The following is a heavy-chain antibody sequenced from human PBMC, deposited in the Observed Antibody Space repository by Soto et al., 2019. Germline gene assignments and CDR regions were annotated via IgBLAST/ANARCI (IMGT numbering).Heavy chain of an antibody. D-gene: IGHD3-10*01. CDR2: IRSKASSYAT. Sequence: EVQLVDSGGGLVQPGGSLKLSCAASGFSFSASAIHWVRQASGKGLEWVGRIRSKASSYATVYAASVKGRFTISRDDSKNTAYLQMNRLKNEDTAVYYCSRYYLDSAVFDSWGQGTLVTVS. J-gene: IGHJ4*02. V-gene: IGHV3-73*01. CDR3: SRYYLDSAVFDS. CDR1: GFSFSASA.